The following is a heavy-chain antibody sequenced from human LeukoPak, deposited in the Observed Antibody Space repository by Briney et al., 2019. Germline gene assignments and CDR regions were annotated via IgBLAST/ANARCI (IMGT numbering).Heavy chain of an antibody. J-gene: IGHJ5*01. CDR2: IYGSGST. Sequence: SETLSLTCTVSGGSISSYYWSWIRQPPGKGLEWIGHIYGSGSTDYTPSLKSRVTLSVDTSKNQFSLKLSSVTAADTAVYYCAREGTSGTHLNWFDAWGQGTLVTVSS. CDR3: AREGTSGTHLNWFDA. CDR1: GGSISSYY. D-gene: IGHD1-1*01. V-gene: IGHV4-59*01.